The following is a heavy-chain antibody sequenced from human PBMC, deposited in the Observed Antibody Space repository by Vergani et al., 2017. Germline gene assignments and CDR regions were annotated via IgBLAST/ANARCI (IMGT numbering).Heavy chain of an antibody. J-gene: IGHJ4*02. Sequence: QVQLQQWGAGLLKPSETLSLTCAVYGGSFSGYYWSWIRQPPGKGLEWVGEINNSGSTNYNPSLKSRVTISVDTSKNQFSLKLSSVTAADTAVCYCARGRGYCSSTSCRTGGYFDYWGQGTLVTVSS. CDR1: GGSFSGYY. V-gene: IGHV4-34*01. CDR2: INNSGST. CDR3: ARGRGYCSSTSCRTGGYFDY. D-gene: IGHD2-2*01.